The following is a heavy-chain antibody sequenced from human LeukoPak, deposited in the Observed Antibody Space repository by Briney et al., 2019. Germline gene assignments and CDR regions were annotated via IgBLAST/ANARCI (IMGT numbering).Heavy chain of an antibody. CDR1: GGSISSSNW. V-gene: IGHV4-4*02. CDR2: IYHSGST. Sequence: SETLSLTCAVSGGSISSSNWWSWVRQPPGKGLEWIGEIYHSGSTNYNPSLKSRVTISVDKSKNQFSLKLSSVTAADTAVYYCARPLGYSSSSGGFDYWGQGTLVTVSS. J-gene: IGHJ4*02. D-gene: IGHD6-6*01. CDR3: ARPLGYSSSSGGFDY.